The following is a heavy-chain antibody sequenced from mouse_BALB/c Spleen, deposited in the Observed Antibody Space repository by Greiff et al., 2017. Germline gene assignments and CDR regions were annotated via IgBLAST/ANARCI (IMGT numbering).Heavy chain of an antibody. CDR1: GYNFTSYW. Sequence: QVQLQQPGAELVKPGTSVKLSCKASGYNFTSYWINWVKLRPGQGLEWIGDIYPGSGSTNYNEKFKSKATLTVDTSSSTAYMQLSSLASEDSALYYCARWCSSGSYYYAMDYWGQGTSVTVSS. J-gene: IGHJ4*01. CDR2: IYPGSGST. D-gene: IGHD3-1*01. CDR3: ARWCSSGSYYYAMDY. V-gene: IGHV1-55*01.